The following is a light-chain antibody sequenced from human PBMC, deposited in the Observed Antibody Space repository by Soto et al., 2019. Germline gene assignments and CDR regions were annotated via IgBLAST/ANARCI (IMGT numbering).Light chain of an antibody. CDR2: AVS. CDR1: SSDVGDHNY. J-gene: IGLJ1*01. Sequence: QSVLTQPASVSGSPGQSITISCTGTSSDVGDHNYVSWYQQHPGKAPKLMISAVSNRPSGVSDRFSGSKSGNTASLTISGLQAEDEADYYCSYMRNSLYVFGTGTKVTVL. CDR3: SYMRNSLYV. V-gene: IGLV2-14*01.